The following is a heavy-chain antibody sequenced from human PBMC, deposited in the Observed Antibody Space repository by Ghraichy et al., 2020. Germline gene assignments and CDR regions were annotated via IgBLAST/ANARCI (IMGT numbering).Heavy chain of an antibody. CDR2: IYYNGST. CDR1: GGSISSSSYY. J-gene: IGHJ5*02. V-gene: IGHV4-39*01. Sequence: SETLSLTCTVSGGSISSSSYYWGWIRQAPGKGLEWIGSIYYNGSTYYNLSLKSRVTISADTSQSQFSLKLSSVTAADTAVYYCVRHSSTSSISARGWFDPWGQGNLVTVSS. CDR3: VRHSSTSSISARGWFDP. D-gene: IGHD6-6*01.